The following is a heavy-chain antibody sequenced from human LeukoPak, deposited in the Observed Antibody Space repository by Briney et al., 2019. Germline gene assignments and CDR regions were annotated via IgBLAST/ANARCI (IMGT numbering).Heavy chain of an antibody. D-gene: IGHD1-26*01. J-gene: IGHJ4*02. CDR1: GYTFTSYS. V-gene: IGHV1-18*01. Sequence: ASVKVSCKASGYTFTSYSISWVRQAPGQGLEWMGWISAYNGNTNYAQKLQGRVTMTTDTSTSTAYMELRSLRSDDTAVYYCAREEIVGATRTYYFDYWGQGTLVTVSS. CDR3: AREEIVGATRTYYFDY. CDR2: ISAYNGNT.